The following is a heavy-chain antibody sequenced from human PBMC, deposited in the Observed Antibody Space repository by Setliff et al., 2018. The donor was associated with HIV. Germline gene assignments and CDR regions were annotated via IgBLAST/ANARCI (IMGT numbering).Heavy chain of an antibody. CDR2: IYTSGTT. CDR3: ATLDPSGGNFLAY. CDR1: GGSFSNYH. J-gene: IGHJ4*02. V-gene: IGHV4-4*09. D-gene: IGHD2-21*02. Sequence: PSETLSLTCAVYGGSFSNYHWSWIRQTPGKGLEWIGSIYTSGTTNYNPSLKSRVTISLDTSKMQFSLHLTSVTAADTAVYYCATLDPSGGNFLAYWGQGTLVTVSS.